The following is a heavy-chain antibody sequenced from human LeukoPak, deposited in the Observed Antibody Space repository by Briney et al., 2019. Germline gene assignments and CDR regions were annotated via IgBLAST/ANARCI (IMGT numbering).Heavy chain of an antibody. CDR2: ISYDGSNK. J-gene: IGHJ4*02. CDR3: ARDNRHYDSSGYLDY. CDR1: GFTFSSYA. Sequence: GRSLRLSCAASGFTFSSYAMHWVRQAPGKGLEWVAVISYDGSNKYYADSVKGRFTISRDNFKNTLYLQMNSLRAEDTAVYYCARDNRHYDSSGYLDYWGQGTLVTVSS. D-gene: IGHD3-22*01. V-gene: IGHV3-30*04.